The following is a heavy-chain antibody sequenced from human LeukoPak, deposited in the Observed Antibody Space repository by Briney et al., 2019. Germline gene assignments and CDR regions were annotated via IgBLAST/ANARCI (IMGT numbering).Heavy chain of an antibody. V-gene: IGHV3-48*03. J-gene: IGHJ4*02. CDR2: ISSSGSTI. CDR3: AKDGQYSSSSPYYFDY. D-gene: IGHD6-6*01. Sequence: PGGSLRLSCAASGFTFSSYEMNWVRQAPGKGLEWVSYISSSGSTIYYADSVEGRFTISRDNSKNTLFLQMNSLRAEDTAVYYCAKDGQYSSSSPYYFDYWGQGALVTVSS. CDR1: GFTFSSYE.